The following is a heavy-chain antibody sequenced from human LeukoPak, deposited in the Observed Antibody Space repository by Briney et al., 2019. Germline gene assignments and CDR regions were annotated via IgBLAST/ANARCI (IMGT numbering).Heavy chain of an antibody. CDR1: VYTFTDYY. CDR3: AREISRVAGLYYFDS. V-gene: IGHV1-2*02. J-gene: IGHJ4*02. CDR2: AHPRTGAT. D-gene: IGHD3-3*01. Sequence: ASVKVSFKASVYTFTDYYMHGVRQAPGQGLEWMGWAHPRTGATNSAQKFHGRVTMTKDTFISTAYMELSRLSADDTAVYYCAREISRVAGLYYFDSWGQGTLVTVSS.